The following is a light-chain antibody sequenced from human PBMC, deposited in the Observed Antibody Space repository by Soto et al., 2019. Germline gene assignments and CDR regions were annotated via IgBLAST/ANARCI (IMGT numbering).Light chain of an antibody. CDR3: MQALKTSFT. V-gene: IGKV2-28*01. J-gene: IGKJ3*01. Sequence: DIVMTQSPLSLPVTPGEPASISCRSSQSLLHSNGYNYLDWYLQKPGQSPQLLIYLGSNRASGVPDRFSGSGSGTDFTLTISSVEAEDVGVYYCMQALKTSFTFGPGTKVDIK. CDR2: LGS. CDR1: QSLLHSNGYNY.